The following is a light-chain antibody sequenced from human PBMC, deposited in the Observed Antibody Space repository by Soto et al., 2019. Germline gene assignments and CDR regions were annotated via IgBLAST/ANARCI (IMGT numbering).Light chain of an antibody. CDR3: SSYSGTNNYV. CDR2: EVT. CDR1: SSDVGGYNY. V-gene: IGLV2-14*01. J-gene: IGLJ1*01. Sequence: QSALTQPASVSGSPGQSITISCTGTSSDVGGYNYVSWYQQHPGKVPKLMIYEVTNRPSGVSNRFSGSKSGNTASLTISGLQAEDEADYYCSSYSGTNNYVFGTGTKLTVL.